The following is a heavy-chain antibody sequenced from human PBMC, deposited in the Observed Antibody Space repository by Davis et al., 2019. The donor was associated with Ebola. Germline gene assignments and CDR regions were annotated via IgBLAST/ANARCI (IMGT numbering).Heavy chain of an antibody. J-gene: IGHJ5*02. CDR3: AREGLGVRGVNLVRWFDP. CDR1: GGTFSSYA. V-gene: IGHV1-69*13. Sequence: SVKVSCKASGGTFSSYAISWVRQAPGQGLEWMGGIIPIFGTANYAQKFQGRITITADESTSTAYMELSSLRSEDTAVYYWAREGLGVRGVNLVRWFDPWGQGTLVTVSS. D-gene: IGHD3-10*01. CDR2: IIPIFGTA.